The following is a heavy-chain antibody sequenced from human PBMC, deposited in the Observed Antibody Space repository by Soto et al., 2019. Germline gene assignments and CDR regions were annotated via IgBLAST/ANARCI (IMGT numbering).Heavy chain of an antibody. D-gene: IGHD1-26*01. J-gene: IGHJ6*02. CDR2: ISSGGQTI. CDR1: GFSFSTYD. CDR3: ARDPQGGDSGMDV. V-gene: IGHV3-48*02. Sequence: EVQLVESGGGLVQPGGSLRLSCAASGFSFSTYDMNWVRQAPGMGLEWVSYISSGGQTIKYTDSVKGRFTISRDHAKKSLYLQMGGLRDEDTAVYYCARDPQGGDSGMDVWGQGTTVTVSS.